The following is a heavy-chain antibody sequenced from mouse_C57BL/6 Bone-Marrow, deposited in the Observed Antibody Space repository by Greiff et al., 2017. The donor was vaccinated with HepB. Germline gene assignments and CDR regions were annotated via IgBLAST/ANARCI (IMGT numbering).Heavy chain of an antibody. V-gene: IGHV5-6*02. J-gene: IGHJ3*01. D-gene: IGHD4-1*01. Sequence: VKLVESGGDLVKPGGSLKLSCAASGFTFSSYGMSWVRQTPDKRLEWVATISSGGSYTYYPDSVKGRFTISRDNAKNTLYLQMSSLKSEDTAMYYCARGNWDGAYWGQGTLVTVSA. CDR3: ARGNWDGAY. CDR2: ISSGGSYT. CDR1: GFTFSSYG.